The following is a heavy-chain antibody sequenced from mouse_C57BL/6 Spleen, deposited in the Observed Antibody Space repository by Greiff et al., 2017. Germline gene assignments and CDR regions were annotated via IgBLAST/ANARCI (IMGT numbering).Heavy chain of an antibody. CDR3: ARANWGLWYFDV. Sequence: EVKLVESGGGLVKPGGSLKLSCAASGFTFSDYGMHWVRQAPEKGLEWVAYISSGSSTIYYADTVKGRFTISRDNAKNTLFLQMTSLRSEDTAMYFCARANWGLWYFDVWGTGTTVTVSS. J-gene: IGHJ1*03. V-gene: IGHV5-17*01. CDR2: ISSGSSTI. CDR1: GFTFSDYG. D-gene: IGHD4-1*01.